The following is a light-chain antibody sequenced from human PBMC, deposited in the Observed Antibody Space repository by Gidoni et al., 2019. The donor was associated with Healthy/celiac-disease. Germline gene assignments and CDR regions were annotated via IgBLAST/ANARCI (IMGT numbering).Light chain of an antibody. CDR1: QSVSSN. CDR2: GAS. CDR3: QQYNNWPMCS. J-gene: IGKJ2*04. V-gene: IGKV3-15*01. Sequence: IVMTPSPATLSVSPGERATISCRASQSVSSNLAWYQQNPGQAPRLLIYGASTRATGIPARCSGSGSGTEFTLTISSLQAEDFAVYYCQQYNNWPMCSFGQGTKLEIK.